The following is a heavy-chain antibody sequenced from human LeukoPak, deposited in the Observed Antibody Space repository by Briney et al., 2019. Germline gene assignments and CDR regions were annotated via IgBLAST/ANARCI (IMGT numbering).Heavy chain of an antibody. D-gene: IGHD1-1*01. Sequence: GGSLRLSCEASGFTLSGYALHWVRQAPGKGLEWVAIISYGETKTYYADSVRGRFTISRDNSKNTVYLQLDRLRPEDTAVYYCARERSGTTGIGWFDPWGQGTLVTVSS. CDR2: ISYGETKT. V-gene: IGHV3-30*04. CDR1: GFTLSGYA. J-gene: IGHJ5*02. CDR3: ARERSGTTGIGWFDP.